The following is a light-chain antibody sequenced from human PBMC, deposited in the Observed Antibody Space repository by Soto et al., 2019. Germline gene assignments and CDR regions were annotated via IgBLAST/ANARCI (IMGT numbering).Light chain of an antibody. J-gene: IGLJ1*01. V-gene: IGLV2-14*01. Sequence: ALTQPASVSGSPGQSITISCTGTSGDIGSYNRVSWYQQHPGKAPKLIIYEVTDRPSGVSNRFSGSKSGNTASLTISGLQAEEEAEYYCSSYTNINTRACVFGTGTKVTV. CDR3: SSYTNINTRACV. CDR1: SGDIGSYNR. CDR2: EVT.